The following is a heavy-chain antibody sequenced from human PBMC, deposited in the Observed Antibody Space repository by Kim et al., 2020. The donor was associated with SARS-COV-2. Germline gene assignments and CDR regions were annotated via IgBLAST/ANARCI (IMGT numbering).Heavy chain of an antibody. V-gene: IGHV4-31*03. CDR2: IYYSGST. Sequence: SETLSLTCTVSGGSISSGCYYWSWIRQHPGKGLEWIGYIYYSGSTYYNPSLKSRVTISVDTSKNQFSLKLSSVTAADTAVYYCAREINNWNEHRILDYWGQGTLVTVSS. CDR1: GGSISSGCYY. CDR3: AREINNWNEHRILDY. D-gene: IGHD1-20*01. J-gene: IGHJ4*02.